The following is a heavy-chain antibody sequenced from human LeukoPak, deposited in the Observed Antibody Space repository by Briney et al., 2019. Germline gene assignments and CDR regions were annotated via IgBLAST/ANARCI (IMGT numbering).Heavy chain of an antibody. CDR2: IYHSGST. Sequence: PSETLSLTCTVSGYSISSGYYWGWIRQPPGKGLEWIGSIYHSGSTYYNPSLKSRVTISVDTSKNQFSLKLSSVTAADTAIYSCARVLTGKMLNWGQGTLVTVSS. D-gene: IGHD1-1*01. CDR1: GYSISSGYY. V-gene: IGHV4-38-2*02. J-gene: IGHJ4*01. CDR3: ARVLTGKMLN.